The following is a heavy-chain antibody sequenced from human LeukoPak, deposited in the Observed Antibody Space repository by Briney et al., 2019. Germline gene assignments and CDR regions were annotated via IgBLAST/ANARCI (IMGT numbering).Heavy chain of an antibody. CDR3: ARGPSSAAGIDC. V-gene: IGHV1-69*05. D-gene: IGHD6-13*01. Sequence: SVKVSCKASGGMFSTTAINWIRQAPGQGLEWMGGNIPPFGTPDYAQKFQGRVTMTRNTSISTAYMELSSLRSEDTAVYYCARGPSSAAGIDCWGQGTLVTVSS. CDR2: NIPPFGTP. J-gene: IGHJ4*02. CDR1: GGMFSTTA.